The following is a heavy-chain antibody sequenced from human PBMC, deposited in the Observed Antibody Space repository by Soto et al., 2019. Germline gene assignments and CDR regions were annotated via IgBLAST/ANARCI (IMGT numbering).Heavy chain of an antibody. J-gene: IGHJ6*02. CDR1: GYTFIRYG. CDR2: ISAYNDYT. D-gene: IGHD3-16*01. CDR3: ARGGYYDNSWGKLSIYGLDV. V-gene: IGHV1-18*01. Sequence: QVQLVQSAAEVKKPGASVKVSCKASGYTFIRYGITWVRQAPGQGLEWMGWISAYNDYTIYAQKLQGRVTMTTDTTAXXXYXXRRGMKSDDTAVYYCARGGYYDNSWGKLSIYGLDVLGPGTSGTVS.